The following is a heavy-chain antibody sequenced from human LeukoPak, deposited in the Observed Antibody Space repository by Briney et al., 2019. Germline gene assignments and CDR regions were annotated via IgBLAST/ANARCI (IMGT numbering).Heavy chain of an antibody. CDR1: GYTISSGYY. CDR2: IYHSGST. D-gene: IGHD3-3*01. CDR3: ARSALYDFWSGYYDY. Sequence: SETLSLTCTVSGYTISSGYYWGWIRPPPGKVLEWIGSIYHSGSTYYNPSLKSRVTISVDTSKNQCSLKLSSVTAADTAVYYCARSALYDFWSGYYDYWGQGTLVTVSS. V-gene: IGHV4-38-2*02. J-gene: IGHJ4*02.